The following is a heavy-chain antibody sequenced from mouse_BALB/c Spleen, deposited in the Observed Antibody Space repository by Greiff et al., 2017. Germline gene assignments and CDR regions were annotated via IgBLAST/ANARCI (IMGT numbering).Heavy chain of an antibody. V-gene: IGHV1-14*01. J-gene: IGHJ3*01. CDR1: GYTFTSYV. D-gene: IGHD1-1*01. CDR2: INPYNDGT. Sequence: VHVKQSGPELVKPGASVKMSCKASGYTFTSYVMHWVKQKPGQGLEWIGYINPYNDGTKYNEKFKGKATLTSDKSSSTAYMELSSLTSEDSAVYYCARGGSSPWFAYWGQGTLVTVSA. CDR3: ARGGSSPWFAY.